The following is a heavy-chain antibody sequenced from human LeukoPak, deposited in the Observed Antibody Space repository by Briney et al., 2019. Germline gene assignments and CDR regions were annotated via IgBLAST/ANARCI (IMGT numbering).Heavy chain of an antibody. CDR1: GFTFSSYS. Sequence: PGGSLRLSCAASGFTFSSYSMNWVRQAPGEGLEWVSYISSSSSTIYYADSVKGRFTISRDNAKNSLYLRMNSLRDEDTAVYYCARGDYSSGWYPAPNNAEHFLYWGQGTLVIVSS. V-gene: IGHV3-48*02. D-gene: IGHD6-19*01. CDR2: ISSSSSTI. J-gene: IGHJ1*01. CDR3: ARGDYSSGWYPAPNNAEHFLY.